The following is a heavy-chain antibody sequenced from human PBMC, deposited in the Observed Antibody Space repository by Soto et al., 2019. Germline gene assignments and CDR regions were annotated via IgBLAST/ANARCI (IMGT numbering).Heavy chain of an antibody. V-gene: IGHV4-59*01. CDR1: GGSIRNYY. CDR3: ARDRFFDY. J-gene: IGHJ4*02. Sequence: QVQLQESGPGLVKPSETLSLTCTVSGGSIRNYYWSWIRQPPGKGLEWIGSVYESGVTNYNPPLESRVTISIDTSKNQFSLKLTSVTAADTAVYYCARDRFFDYWGQGTLVTVSS. CDR2: VYESGVT. D-gene: IGHD3-16*01.